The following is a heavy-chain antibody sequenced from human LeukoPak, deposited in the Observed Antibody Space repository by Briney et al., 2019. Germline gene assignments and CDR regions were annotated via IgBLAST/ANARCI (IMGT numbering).Heavy chain of an antibody. CDR1: GPTFSGST. CDR3: TRDRRSYCGGDCYIGFDY. V-gene: IGHV3-73*01. Sequence: GGSRRLSCAVSGPTFSGSTMHWVRLASGQGVELVGRIRSKANSYATAYGASVKGRFTMSRDDSKSTAYLQMNSLKTEDTAVYYYTRDRRSYCGGDCYIGFDYGGQGTLVTVSS. J-gene: IGHJ4*02. D-gene: IGHD2-21*02. CDR2: IRSKANSYAT.